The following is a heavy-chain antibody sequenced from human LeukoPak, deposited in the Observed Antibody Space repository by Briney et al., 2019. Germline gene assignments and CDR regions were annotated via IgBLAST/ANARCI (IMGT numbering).Heavy chain of an antibody. J-gene: IGHJ6*02. V-gene: IGHV4-59*08. CDR2: TSYSGST. CDR3: ARTVSGDYYGMDV. D-gene: IGHD1-26*01. Sequence: PSETLSLTCTVSGDSISNSYWSWVRQPPGKGLEWIGYTSYSGSTNYNPSLKSRVTMSVDTSKDQFCLRLISVTAADTAAYYCARTVSGDYYGMDVWGQGTTVTVSS. CDR1: GDSISNSY.